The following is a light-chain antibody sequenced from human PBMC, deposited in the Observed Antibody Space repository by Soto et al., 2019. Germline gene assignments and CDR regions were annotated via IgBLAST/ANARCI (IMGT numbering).Light chain of an antibody. CDR3: QHRSNWPLT. J-gene: IGKJ4*01. V-gene: IGKV3-11*01. CDR1: QSVSSY. Sequence: EIVLTQSPATLSVSPGERATLSCRASQSVSSYLAWYQQKPGQAPRLLIYDASNRATGIPARFSGSGSGTDFTLTISSLEAEDFAVYYCQHRSNWPLTFGGGTKVDIK. CDR2: DAS.